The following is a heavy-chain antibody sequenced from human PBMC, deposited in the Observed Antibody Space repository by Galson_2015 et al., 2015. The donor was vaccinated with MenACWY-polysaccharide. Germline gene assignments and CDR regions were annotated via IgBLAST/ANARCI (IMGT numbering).Heavy chain of an antibody. CDR1: GFRFSTSG. V-gene: IGHV3-33*01. CDR2: IQDDGSNK. Sequence: SLRLSCAASGFRFSTSGMHWVRQAPGKGLEWVARIQDDGSNKVYADSVKGRFTISRDNAKNTVFLEMNSLGVEDTAVYYCTREGSRIVFHDFDIWGQRTMVAVSS. J-gene: IGHJ3*02. D-gene: IGHD2-2*01. CDR3: TREGSRIVFHDFDI.